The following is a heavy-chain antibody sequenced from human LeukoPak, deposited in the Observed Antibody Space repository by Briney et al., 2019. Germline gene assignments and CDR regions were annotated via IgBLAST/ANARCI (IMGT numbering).Heavy chain of an antibody. CDR1: GFTFSTYD. CDR3: ARGWYPDY. CDR2: VNHSGST. D-gene: IGHD1-14*01. Sequence: GSLRLSCAASGFTFSTYDMNWVRQPPGKGLEWIGEVNHSGSTNYNPSLKSRVTISVDTSKNQFSLKLSSVTAADTAVYYCARGWYPDYWGQGTLVTVSS. V-gene: IGHV4-34*01. J-gene: IGHJ4*02.